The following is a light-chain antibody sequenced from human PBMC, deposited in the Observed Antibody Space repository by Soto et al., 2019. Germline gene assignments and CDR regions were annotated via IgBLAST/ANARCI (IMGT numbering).Light chain of an antibody. J-gene: IGLJ2*01. CDR3: CSYAGSDTFV. Sequence: QSALTQPASVSGSPGQSITISCTGTSSDVGKYNLVSWYQQHPGKAPEFLIYEASKRPSGVSNRFSGSKSGNTASRTISGLQAGDEADYYCCSYAGSDTFVFGGGTKLTVL. CDR1: SSDVGKYNL. CDR2: EAS. V-gene: IGLV2-23*02.